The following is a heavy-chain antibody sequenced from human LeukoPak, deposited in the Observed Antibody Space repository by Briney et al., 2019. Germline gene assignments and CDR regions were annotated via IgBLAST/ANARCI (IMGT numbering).Heavy chain of an antibody. Sequence: GGSLRLSCAASGFTFGTFDMSWVRQAPGKGLEWVSTLACLDASCTEYYSDFVKGRFTISRDKSKSTLSLQVNSLRVEDTAMYYCVRDSDGSFDYWGQGTLVTVSS. J-gene: IGHJ4*02. CDR1: GFTFGTFD. CDR3: VRDSDGSFDY. CDR2: LACLDASCTE. V-gene: IGHV3-23*01. D-gene: IGHD1-1*01.